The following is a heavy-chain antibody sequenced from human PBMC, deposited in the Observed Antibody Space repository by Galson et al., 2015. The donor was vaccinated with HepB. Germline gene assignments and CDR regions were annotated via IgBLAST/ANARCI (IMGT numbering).Heavy chain of an antibody. CDR3: AREDNWNYCVY. CDR1: GFTLGNYG. Sequence: SLRLSCAASGFTLGNYGLHWVRQAPGKGLEWLAIISYDGTDKKYADSVKGRFTISRDNSKNTLFLQLNSLRADDTAVYYCAREDNWNYCVYWGQGTLFTVSS. V-gene: IGHV3-30*03. CDR2: ISYDGTDK. J-gene: IGHJ4*02. D-gene: IGHD1-20*01.